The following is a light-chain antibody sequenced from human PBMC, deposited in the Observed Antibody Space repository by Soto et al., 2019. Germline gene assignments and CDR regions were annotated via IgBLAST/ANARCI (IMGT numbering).Light chain of an antibody. J-gene: IGKJ4*01. Sequence: EIVLTKSQPPCLFSQGERPASSSGAGRSVRGTLAWYQQKPGQAPGLLIYDASKGAPGIPARFTGSGSGTDFTLTISSLEPEDFAVYFCQQRSVWPSTFGGGTKVEI. CDR1: RSVRGT. CDR3: QQRSVWPST. V-gene: IGKV3-11*01. CDR2: DAS.